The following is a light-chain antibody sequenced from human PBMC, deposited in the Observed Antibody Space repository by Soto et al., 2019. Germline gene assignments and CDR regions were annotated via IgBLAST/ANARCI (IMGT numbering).Light chain of an antibody. CDR2: DVS. CDR3: SSYTTSGGGII. J-gene: IGLJ2*01. V-gene: IGLV2-14*03. CDR1: GSDIGSHNF. Sequence: QSALTQPASVSESPGQSITMSCTGTGSDIGSHNFVSWYQQHPGNAPKLIIHDVSQRPSGISNRFSGSKSGYTASLTISGLQAEDEADYYCSSYTTSGGGIIFGGGTKLTVL.